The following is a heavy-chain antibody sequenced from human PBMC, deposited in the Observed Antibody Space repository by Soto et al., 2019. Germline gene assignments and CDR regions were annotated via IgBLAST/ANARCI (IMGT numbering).Heavy chain of an antibody. D-gene: IGHD6-13*01. Sequence: ASVKVSCKAAGYTFTSYGFSWVRQAPGQGLEWMGWISTYNGDTHYAQNLQGRVTMTTDTSTSTAYMELRSLRSDGTAVYYCARSNGIAAAGPPFDYWGQGTLVTVSS. CDR3: ARSNGIAAAGPPFDY. J-gene: IGHJ4*02. V-gene: IGHV1-18*01. CDR2: ISTYNGDT. CDR1: GYTFTSYG.